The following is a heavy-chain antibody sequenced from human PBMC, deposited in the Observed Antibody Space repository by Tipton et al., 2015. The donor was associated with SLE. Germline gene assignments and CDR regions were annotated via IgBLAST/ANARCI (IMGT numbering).Heavy chain of an antibody. V-gene: IGHV4-39*07. Sequence: TLSLTCTVSGGSISSSSYYWGWIRQPPGKGLEWIGSIYYSGSTYYNPSLKSRVTISVDTSKNQFSLKLSSVTAADTAVYYCARRSSSDAFDIWGQGTMVTVSS. J-gene: IGHJ3*02. CDR3: ARRSSSDAFDI. CDR2: IYYSGST. CDR1: GGSISSSSYY. D-gene: IGHD6-6*01.